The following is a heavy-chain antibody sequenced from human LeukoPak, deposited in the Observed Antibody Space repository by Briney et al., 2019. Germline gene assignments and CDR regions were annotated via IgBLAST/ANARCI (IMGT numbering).Heavy chain of an antibody. V-gene: IGHV3-30-3*01. Sequence: GGSLRLSCAASGFIFTNFFMSWVRQAPGKGLEWVAIISYDGSNKYYTDSVKGRFIISRDNSKNTLYVQMNNLRPEDTAVYYCARDPKGGFSYGWGAFDIWGQGTVVTVSS. CDR2: ISYDGSNK. D-gene: IGHD5-18*01. J-gene: IGHJ3*02. CDR1: GFIFTNFF. CDR3: ARDPKGGFSYGWGAFDI.